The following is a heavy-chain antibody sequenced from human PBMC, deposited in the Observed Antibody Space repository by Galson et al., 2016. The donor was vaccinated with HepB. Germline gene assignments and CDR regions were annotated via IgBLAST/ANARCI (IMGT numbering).Heavy chain of an antibody. CDR2: IYTSGST. CDR1: GDSISSHY. J-gene: IGHJ5*02. V-gene: IGHV4-4*07. D-gene: IGHD2-15*01. CDR3: AREGCSGGSCYSGCNWFDP. Sequence: LSLTCTVSGDSISSHYWSWIRQPAGKGLEWIGRIYTSGSTHYNPSLKSRVTMSVDTSKNQFSLKLTSVTAADTAVYYCAREGCSGGSCYSGCNWFDPWGQGTLVTVSS.